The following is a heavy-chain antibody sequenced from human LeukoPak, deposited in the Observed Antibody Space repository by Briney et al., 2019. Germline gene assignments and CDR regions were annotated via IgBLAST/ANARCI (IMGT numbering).Heavy chain of an antibody. CDR3: ARRLSHAELWSL. J-gene: IGHJ4*02. CDR1: GGSISGSSYY. CDR2: IYYSGST. Sequence: SETLSLTCTVSGGSISGSSYYWGWIRQHPGKGLEWIGYIYYSGSTYYNPSLKSRVTISVDTSKNQVSLKLSSVTAADTAVYYCARRLSHAELWSLWGQGTLVTVSS. D-gene: IGHD3-10*01. V-gene: IGHV4-31*03.